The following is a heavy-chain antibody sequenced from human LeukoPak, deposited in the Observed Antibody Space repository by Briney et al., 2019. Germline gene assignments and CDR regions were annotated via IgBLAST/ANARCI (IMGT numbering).Heavy chain of an antibody. D-gene: IGHD3-10*01. Sequence: GGSLRLSCAASGFTFSSYGMHWVRQAPGKGLEWVAVISYDGSNKYYADSVKGRFTISRDNSKSTLYLQMNSLRAEDTAVYYCANTMVRGVIIYYFDYWGQGTLVTVSS. V-gene: IGHV3-30*18. CDR2: ISYDGSNK. CDR3: ANTMVRGVIIYYFDY. CDR1: GFTFSSYG. J-gene: IGHJ4*02.